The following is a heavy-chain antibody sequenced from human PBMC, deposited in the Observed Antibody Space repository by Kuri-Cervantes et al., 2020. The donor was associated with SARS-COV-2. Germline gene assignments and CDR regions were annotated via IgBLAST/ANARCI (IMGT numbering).Heavy chain of an antibody. D-gene: IGHD3-9*01. CDR2: SSAYNGNT. CDR3: AREKLRYFDWSKPPTPEYYFDY. J-gene: IGHJ4*02. V-gene: IGHV1-18*01. Sequence: SVKVSFKATGYIFTSHGISWVRQPPGQGLEWMGWSSAYNGNTNFAQKLQGRVTMTTDTSTSTAYMELRSLRSDDTAVYYCAREKLRYFDWSKPPTPEYYFDYWGQGTLVTVSS. CDR1: GYIFTSHG.